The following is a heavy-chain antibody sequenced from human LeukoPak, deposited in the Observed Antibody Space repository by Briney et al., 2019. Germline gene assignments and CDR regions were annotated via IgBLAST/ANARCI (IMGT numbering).Heavy chain of an antibody. J-gene: IGHJ4*02. D-gene: IGHD3-22*01. Sequence: SETLSLTCTVSGGSINSYYWSWTRQPAGKGLEWIGRIYTSGSTNYNPSLKSRVTISVDTSKNQFSLKLSSVTAADTAVYYCARGVYYDSSGYYRRRHTPPDYWGQGTLVTVSS. CDR3: ARGVYYDSSGYYRRRHTPPDY. V-gene: IGHV4-4*07. CDR2: IYTSGST. CDR1: GGSINSYY.